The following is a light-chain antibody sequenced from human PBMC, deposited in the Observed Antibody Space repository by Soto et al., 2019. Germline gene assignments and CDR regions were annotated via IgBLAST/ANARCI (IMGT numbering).Light chain of an antibody. Sequence: QSVLTQPPSVSASPGQKVTISCSGSSSNIGNNHVSWYQQFPGTAPKLLIYYNNNRPSEIPDRFSGSKSGTSATLGITGLQTGDEADYYCGAWDTSLSLVVFGEGTKLTVL. CDR2: YNN. CDR1: SSNIGNNH. J-gene: IGLJ2*01. CDR3: GAWDTSLSLVV. V-gene: IGLV1-51*01.